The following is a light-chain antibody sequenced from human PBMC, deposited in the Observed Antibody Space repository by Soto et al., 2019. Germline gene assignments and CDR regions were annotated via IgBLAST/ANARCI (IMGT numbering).Light chain of an antibody. V-gene: IGLV2-14*03. CDR1: SSDVGSYDS. CDR3: SSYTSSSTLV. CDR2: DVS. J-gene: IGLJ2*01. Sequence: QSVLTQPASVSGSPGQSITISCTGTSSDVGSYDSVSWYQHHPGKAPKLMIYDVSNRPSGVSSRFSGSKSGNTASLTISGLQAEDEADYYCSSYTSSSTLVFGGGTKLTVL.